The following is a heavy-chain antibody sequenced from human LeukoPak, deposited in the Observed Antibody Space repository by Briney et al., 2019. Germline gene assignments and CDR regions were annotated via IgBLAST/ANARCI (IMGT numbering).Heavy chain of an antibody. J-gene: IGHJ4*02. Sequence: SSETLSLTCAVSGGSISSSNWWSWVRQPPGKGLEWIGEIYHSGSTNYNPSLKSRVTISVDKSKNQFSLKLSSVTAADTAVYYCARRIGSRAALFDYWGQGTLVTVSS. D-gene: IGHD6-13*01. CDR1: GGSISSSNW. CDR2: IYHSGST. CDR3: ARRIGSRAALFDY. V-gene: IGHV4-4*02.